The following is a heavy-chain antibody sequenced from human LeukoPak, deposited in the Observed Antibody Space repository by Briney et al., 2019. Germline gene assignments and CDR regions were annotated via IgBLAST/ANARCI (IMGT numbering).Heavy chain of an antibody. CDR1: GGPISSSNW. Sequence: SGTLSLTCAVSGGPISSSNWWSWVRQPPGKGLEWIGEIYHSGSTNYNPSLKSRVTISVDKSKNQFSLKLSSVTAADTAVYYCARDGGYRGYDADCWGQGTLVTVSS. D-gene: IGHD5-12*01. J-gene: IGHJ4*02. CDR3: ARDGGYRGYDADC. V-gene: IGHV4-4*02. CDR2: IYHSGST.